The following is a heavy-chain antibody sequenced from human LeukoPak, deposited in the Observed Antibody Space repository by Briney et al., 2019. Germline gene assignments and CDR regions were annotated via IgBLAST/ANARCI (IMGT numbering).Heavy chain of an antibody. CDR1: GGSINSGGYY. D-gene: IGHD3-10*02. Sequence: PSETLSLTCTVSGGSINSGGYYWSWIRQHPGKGLEWIGYVYYTGSTYNNPSLKGRVTISIDTSKNQFSLKLNSATAADTAVYYCARDVPKKAPYGVDVWGPGTTVIVSS. CDR3: ARDVPKKAPYGVDV. V-gene: IGHV4-31*03. CDR2: VYYTGST. J-gene: IGHJ6*02.